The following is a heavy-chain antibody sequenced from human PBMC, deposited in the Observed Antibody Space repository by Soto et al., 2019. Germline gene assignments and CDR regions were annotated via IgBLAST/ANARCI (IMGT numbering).Heavy chain of an antibody. J-gene: IGHJ4*02. CDR2: IYHSGST. Sequence: QVQLQESGPGLVKPSWTLSLTCAVSGASITSNNWWSWVRQPPGKGLEWVGEIYHSGSTNYNLSLKSRVTISIGKSKNQFSLKLSSVTAADTAVYYCARSTVTEDYWGQGTLVTVSS. CDR1: GASITSNNW. V-gene: IGHV4-4*02. CDR3: ARSTVTEDY. D-gene: IGHD4-17*01.